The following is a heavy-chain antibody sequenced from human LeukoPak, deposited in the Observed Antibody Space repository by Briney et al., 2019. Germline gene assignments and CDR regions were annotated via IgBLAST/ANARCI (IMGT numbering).Heavy chain of an antibody. J-gene: IGHJ4*02. CDR3: AREGVVGATIGSNY. D-gene: IGHD1-26*01. V-gene: IGHV1-2*02. CDR2: INPNSGGT. Sequence: ASVKVSCKASGYTFTDYYMHWVRQAPGQGLEWMGWINPNSGGTNYAQKFQGRVTMTRDTSISTAYMELGRLRSDDTAVYYCAREGVVGATIGSNYWGQGTLVTVSS. CDR1: GYTFTDYY.